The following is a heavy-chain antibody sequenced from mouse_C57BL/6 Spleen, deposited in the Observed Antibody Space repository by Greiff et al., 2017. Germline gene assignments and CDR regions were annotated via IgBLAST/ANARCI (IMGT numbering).Heavy chain of an antibody. J-gene: IGHJ4*01. CDR3: ERSARVADQAMDY. CDR2: INPGSGGT. Sequence: VQLQESGAELVRPGTSVKVSCKASGYAFTNYLIDWVKQRPGQGLEWIGVINPGSGGTTYNEKFKGKATLTADKSSSTAYMQLRSLTSEDSAVYFCERSARVADQAMDYWGQGTSVTVSS. D-gene: IGHD3-3*01. CDR1: GYAFTNYL. V-gene: IGHV1-54*01.